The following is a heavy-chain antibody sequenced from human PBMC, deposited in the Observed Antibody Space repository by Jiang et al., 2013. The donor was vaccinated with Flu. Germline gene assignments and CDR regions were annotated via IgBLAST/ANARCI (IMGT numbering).Heavy chain of an antibody. J-gene: IGHJ4*02. D-gene: IGHD4-23*01. CDR1: GFTFSSYG. Sequence: QLLESGGGVVQPGRSLRLSCAASGFTFSSYGMHWVRQAPGKGLEWVAVISYDGSNKYYADSVKGRFTISRDNSKNTLYLQMNSLRAEDTAVYYCAKELRYYGGNPFDYWGQGTLVTVSS. CDR3: AKELRYYGGNPFDY. CDR2: ISYDGSNK. V-gene: IGHV3-30*18.